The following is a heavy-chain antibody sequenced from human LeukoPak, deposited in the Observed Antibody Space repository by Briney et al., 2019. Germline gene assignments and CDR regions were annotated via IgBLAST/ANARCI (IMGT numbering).Heavy chain of an antibody. CDR1: GGTFSSYA. D-gene: IGHD3-22*01. Sequence: ASVKVSCKASGGTFSSYAISWVRQAPGQGLEWMGGIITIFGTANYAQKFQGRVTITADKSTSTAYMELSSLRSEDTAVYYCARARTSYYDSSGYYDTSYWGQGTLVTVSS. CDR2: IITIFGTA. V-gene: IGHV1-69*06. CDR3: ARARTSYYDSSGYYDTSY. J-gene: IGHJ4*02.